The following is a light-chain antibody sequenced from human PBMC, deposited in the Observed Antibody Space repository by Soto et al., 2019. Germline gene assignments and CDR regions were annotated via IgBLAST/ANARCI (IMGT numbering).Light chain of an antibody. CDR1: QGISNF. CDR2: AAS. CDR3: QKYNSAPSLT. V-gene: IGKV1-27*01. Sequence: DIQMPQSPSSLSASVGDRVTITCRASQGISNFLAWYQQKPGKVPKLLIYAASTLQSGVPSRFSGRGSGTDFTLTISSLQPEDVATYYCQKYNSAPSLTFGGGTKVEI. J-gene: IGKJ4*01.